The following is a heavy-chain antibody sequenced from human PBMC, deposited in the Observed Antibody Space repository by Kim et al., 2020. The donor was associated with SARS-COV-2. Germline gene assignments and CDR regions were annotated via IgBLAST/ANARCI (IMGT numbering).Heavy chain of an antibody. CDR3: ARWQWLAIGAFDI. J-gene: IGHJ3*02. D-gene: IGHD6-19*01. V-gene: IGHV3-13*01. Sequence: YPGSVKDRFTIARENAKNSLYHQMNSRRAGDTAVYYCARWQWLAIGAFDIWGQGTMVTVSS.